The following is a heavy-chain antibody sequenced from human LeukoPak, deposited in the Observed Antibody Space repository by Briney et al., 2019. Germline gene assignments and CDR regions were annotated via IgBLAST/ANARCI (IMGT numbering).Heavy chain of an antibody. Sequence: GASVKVSCKASGGASTEHAITWLRQAPGQGLEWMGRIIPILGKTYYAHNFRGRVTITADKSTSTVYMEVSSLRSEDTAMYYCARPSESGGSVFDPLRLDVWGQGTTATVSS. J-gene: IGHJ6*02. CDR3: ARPSESGGSVFDPLRLDV. CDR1: GGASTEHA. V-gene: IGHV1-69*04. CDR2: IIPILGKT. D-gene: IGHD3-9*01.